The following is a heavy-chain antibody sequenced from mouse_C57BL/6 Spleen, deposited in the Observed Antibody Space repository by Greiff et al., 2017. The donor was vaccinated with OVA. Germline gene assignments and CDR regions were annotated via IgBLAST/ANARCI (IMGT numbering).Heavy chain of an antibody. J-gene: IGHJ4*01. CDR3: ARKGYYGNYVDYAMDY. CDR1: GYTFTSYW. Sequence: VKLQQPGAELVRPGSSVKLSCKASGYTFTSYWMHWVKQRPIQGLEWIGNIDPSDSETHYNQKFKDKATLTVDKSSSTAYMQLSSLTSEDSAVYYCARKGYYGNYVDYAMDYWGQGTSVTVSS. V-gene: IGHV1-52*01. D-gene: IGHD2-1*01. CDR2: IDPSDSET.